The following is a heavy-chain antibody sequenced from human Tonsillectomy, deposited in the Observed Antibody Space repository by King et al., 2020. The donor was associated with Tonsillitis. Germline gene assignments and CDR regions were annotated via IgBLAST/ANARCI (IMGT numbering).Heavy chain of an antibody. V-gene: IGHV5-51*03. CDR2: IYPGDSDT. J-gene: IGHJ4*02. CDR1: GHSFTTYW. D-gene: IGHD4/OR15-4a*01. CDR3: ARRNDYGNFFDY. Sequence: QLVQSGAEVKKPGESLKISCQGSGHSFTTYWIAWVRQMPGKGLEWMGFIYPGDSDTTYSPSFQGQVTMSADKSISTAYLQWSSLQASDTAMYYWARRNDYGNFFDYWGQGTLVTVSS.